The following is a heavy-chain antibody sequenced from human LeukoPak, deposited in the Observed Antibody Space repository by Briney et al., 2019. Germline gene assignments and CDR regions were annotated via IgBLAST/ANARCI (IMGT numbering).Heavy chain of an antibody. CDR1: GFTFSSYS. Sequence: PGGSLRLSCAASGFTFSSYSMNWVRQAPGKGLEWVSSISSSSSYIYYADSVKGRFTISRDNAKNSLYLQMNSLRAEDTAVYYCARDRVFGVVKGAFDIWGQGTMVTVSS. CDR3: ARDRVFGVVKGAFDI. J-gene: IGHJ3*02. CDR2: ISSSSSYI. D-gene: IGHD3-3*01. V-gene: IGHV3-21*01.